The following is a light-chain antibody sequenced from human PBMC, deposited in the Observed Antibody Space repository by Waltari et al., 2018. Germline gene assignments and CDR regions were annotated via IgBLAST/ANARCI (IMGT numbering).Light chain of an antibody. V-gene: IGLV2-14*01. Sequence: QTALTQPAPVSGSLGQSFTISCTATSSDVGGYNYVSWYPQHAGKAHQLFVYDVRNRPSGVCHRFSGSKSGNTASLTLSGLQAEDESDYYCSSFTSRSTWVFGGGTKLTVL. CDR1: SSDVGGYNY. CDR2: DVR. CDR3: SSFTSRSTWV. J-gene: IGLJ3*02.